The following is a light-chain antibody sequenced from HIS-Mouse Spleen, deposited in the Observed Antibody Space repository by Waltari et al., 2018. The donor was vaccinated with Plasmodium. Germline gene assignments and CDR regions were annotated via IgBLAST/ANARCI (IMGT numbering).Light chain of an antibody. CDR2: GKN. Sequence: SSELTQDPAVSVALGQTVRITCQGDSLRSSYASWYQQKPGQAPVLVIYGKNNRPSGIPDRCSGSSSGNTAALTITGAQAEDEADYYCNSRDSSGNHLGVVFGGGTKLTVL. CDR3: NSRDSSGNHLGVV. V-gene: IGLV3-19*01. J-gene: IGLJ2*01. CDR1: SLRSSY.